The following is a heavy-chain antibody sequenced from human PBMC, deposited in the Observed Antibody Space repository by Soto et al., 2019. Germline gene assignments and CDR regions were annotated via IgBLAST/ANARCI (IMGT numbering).Heavy chain of an antibody. Sequence: PGESLKISCKGSGYSFTSYWIGWVLQMPGKGLEWMGIIYPGDSDTRYSPSFQGQVTISADKSISTAYLQWSSLKASDTAMYYCARRMSYFSDGSCTHHYRLAVPAQGTTVLVSS. V-gene: IGHV5-51*01. CDR1: GYSFTSYW. D-gene: IGHD2-15*01. CDR3: ARRMSYFSDGSCTHHYRLAV. J-gene: IGHJ6*02. CDR2: IYPGDSDT.